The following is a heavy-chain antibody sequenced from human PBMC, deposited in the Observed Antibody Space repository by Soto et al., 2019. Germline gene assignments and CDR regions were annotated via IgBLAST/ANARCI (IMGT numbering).Heavy chain of an antibody. Sequence: GGSLRLSCAASGFTFSSYSMNWVRQAPGKGLEWVSYISSSSSTIYYADSVKGRFTISRDNAKNSLYLQMNSLRDEDTAVYYCARDPVLRFLEWYGMDVWGQGTTVTVSS. J-gene: IGHJ6*02. CDR3: ARDPVLRFLEWYGMDV. CDR2: ISSSSSTI. D-gene: IGHD3-3*01. CDR1: GFTFSSYS. V-gene: IGHV3-48*02.